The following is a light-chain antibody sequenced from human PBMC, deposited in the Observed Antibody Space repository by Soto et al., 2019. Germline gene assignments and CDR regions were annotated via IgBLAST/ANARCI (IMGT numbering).Light chain of an antibody. CDR2: GAS. CDR3: QQYNNWPIT. CDR1: QNIISN. V-gene: IGKV3-15*01. Sequence: EIVMTQSPATLSVSPVERATLSCMASQNIISNLAWYQQKPCQAPRLLIYGASTRATVIPARFSGSGSGTEFTLTISSLQSEDFEVYYCQQYNNWPITFGQGTRLEIK. J-gene: IGKJ5*01.